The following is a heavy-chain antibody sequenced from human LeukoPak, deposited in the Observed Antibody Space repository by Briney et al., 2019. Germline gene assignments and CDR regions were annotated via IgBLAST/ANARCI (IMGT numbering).Heavy chain of an antibody. Sequence: PSETLSLTCTVSGGSISSYYWSWIRQPPGKGLEWIGYIYYSGSTNYNPSLKSRVTISVDTSKNQFSLKLSSVTAADTAVYYCARDPPRGYCSSTSCYGDYWGQGTLVTVSS. D-gene: IGHD2-2*01. CDR1: GGSISSYY. J-gene: IGHJ4*02. V-gene: IGHV4-59*01. CDR3: ARDPPRGYCSSTSCYGDY. CDR2: IYYSGST.